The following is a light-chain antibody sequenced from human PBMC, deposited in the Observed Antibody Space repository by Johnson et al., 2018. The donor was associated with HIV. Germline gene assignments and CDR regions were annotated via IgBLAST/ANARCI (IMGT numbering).Light chain of an antibody. Sequence: QSVLTQPPSVSAAPGQKVTISCSGSSSNIGNNYVSWYQQIPGTAPKLLIYDNNKRPSGIPDRFSGSKSGTSATLGITGLQTGAEADYYCGTWDSRLRAGFFGTGTKVTVL. V-gene: IGLV1-51*01. CDR2: DNN. CDR3: GTWDSRLRAGF. CDR1: SSNIGNNY. J-gene: IGLJ1*01.